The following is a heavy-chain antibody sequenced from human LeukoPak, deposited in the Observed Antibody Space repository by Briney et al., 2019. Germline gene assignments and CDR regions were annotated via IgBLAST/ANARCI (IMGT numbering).Heavy chain of an antibody. V-gene: IGHV3-23*01. CDR1: GFTFSSTT. CDR3: TKDRRGPAAGTWYFDS. Sequence: GSLRLSCVASGFTFSSTTMGWVRQAPGRGLEWVSSITAIDGRTYYADSVRGRFTISRDNSKNTVYLQLNSPRAGDTAIYYCTKDRRGPAAGTWYFDSWGQGTLVTVSS. J-gene: IGHJ4*02. D-gene: IGHD6-13*01. CDR2: ITAIDGRT.